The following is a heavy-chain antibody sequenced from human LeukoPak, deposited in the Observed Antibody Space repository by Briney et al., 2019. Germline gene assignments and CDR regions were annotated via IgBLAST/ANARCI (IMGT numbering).Heavy chain of an antibody. CDR2: IYYSGST. CDR3: ARGRYGWLPFDY. Sequence: SETLSLTCTVSGGSMSSHYWSWIRQPPGKGLEWIGYIYYSGSTNYNPSLKSRVTISVDTSKNQFTLKLSSVTAADTAVYYCARGRYGWLPFDYWGQGTLVTVSS. J-gene: IGHJ4*02. V-gene: IGHV4-59*11. D-gene: IGHD3-16*01. CDR1: GGSMSSHY.